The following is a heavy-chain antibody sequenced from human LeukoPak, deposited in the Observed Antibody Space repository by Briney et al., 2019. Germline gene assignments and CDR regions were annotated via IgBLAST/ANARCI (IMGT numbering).Heavy chain of an antibody. V-gene: IGHV3-43D*04. D-gene: IGHD6-19*01. J-gene: IGHJ6*04. CDR1: GFTFDDYA. CDR2: ISWDGDNT. CDR3: AKDLDVAGTINYYYYGMDV. Sequence: GGSLRLSCAASGFTFDDYAMHWVRQAPGKGLEWVSLISWDGDNTYYADSVRGRFTISRDNSKKSLYLQMNSLRAGDTALYYCAKDLDVAGTINYYYYGMDVWGKGTTVTVSS.